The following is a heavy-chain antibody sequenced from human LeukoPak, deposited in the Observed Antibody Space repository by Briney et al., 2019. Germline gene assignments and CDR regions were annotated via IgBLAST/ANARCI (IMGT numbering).Heavy chain of an antibody. CDR2: ISGSGGST. D-gene: IGHD3-3*01. J-gene: IGHJ5*02. CDR3: AKDSNFWSGYYTATNWFDP. V-gene: IGHV3-23*01. Sequence: PGGSLRLSCAASGFTFSSYAMSWVRQAPGKGLEWVSAISGSGGSTYYADSVKGRFTISRDNSKNTLYLQMNSLRAEDTAVYYCAKDSNFWSGYYTATNWFDPWGQGTLVTVSS. CDR1: GFTFSSYA.